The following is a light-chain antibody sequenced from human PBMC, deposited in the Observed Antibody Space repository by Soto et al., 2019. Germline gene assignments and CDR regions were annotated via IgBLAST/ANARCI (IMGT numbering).Light chain of an antibody. CDR3: AGWDGSLKGFV. CDR2: ENN. Sequence: QSVLTQPPSVSGAPGQRVSISCTGSSTNIGAGYGVHWYQQVPGTAPKLLIYENNHRPSGVPDRFSGSKSGTSASLVISGLQSEDEAEYFCAGWDGSLKGFVFGTGTKVTVL. J-gene: IGLJ1*01. CDR1: STNIGAGYG. V-gene: IGLV1-40*01.